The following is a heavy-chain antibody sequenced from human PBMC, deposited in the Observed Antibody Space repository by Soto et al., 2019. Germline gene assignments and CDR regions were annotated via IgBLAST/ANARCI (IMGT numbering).Heavy chain of an antibody. CDR2: ISYDGSNK. D-gene: IGHD2-2*02. V-gene: IGHV3-30-3*01. CDR1: GFTFSSYA. J-gene: IGHJ3*02. Sequence: GGSLRLSCAASGFTFSSYAMHWVRQAPGKGLERVAVISYDGSNKYYADSVKGRFTISRDNSKNTLYLQMNSLRAEDTAVYYCARGTLGYCISTSCYNNAFDIWGQGTMVTVSS. CDR3: ARGTLGYCISTSCYNNAFDI.